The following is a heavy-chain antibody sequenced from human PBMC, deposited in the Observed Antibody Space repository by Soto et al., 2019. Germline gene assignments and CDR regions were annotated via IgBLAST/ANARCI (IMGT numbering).Heavy chain of an antibody. Sequence: ASETLSLTCAASGYSISSGFYWAWIRQPPGKGLESSGSVFPTGRTYDNPSLKSRVTISVDTSKNQFSLKLSSVTAADTAVYFCVREASREGYNSFDHWGQGILVTVSS. CDR3: VREASREGYNSFDH. D-gene: IGHD5-12*01. CDR1: GYSISSGFY. V-gene: IGHV4-38-2*02. J-gene: IGHJ4*02. CDR2: VFPTGRT.